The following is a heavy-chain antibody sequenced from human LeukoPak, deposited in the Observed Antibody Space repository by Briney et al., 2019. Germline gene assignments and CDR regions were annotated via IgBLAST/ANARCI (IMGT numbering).Heavy chain of an antibody. D-gene: IGHD2-15*01. CDR3: TRESSGGSCYL. CDR1: GFTFSISA. J-gene: IGHJ5*02. Sequence: PAGSMTLSCAASGFTFSISAMHWVRQASGEVREWVGCIRSKVKRYATAYAAAEKRRLTISTEDSHTWTYPQLNILKTQYIAVCYCTRESSGGSCYLWGQGTLGTVSS. V-gene: IGHV3-73*01. CDR2: IRSKVKRYAT.